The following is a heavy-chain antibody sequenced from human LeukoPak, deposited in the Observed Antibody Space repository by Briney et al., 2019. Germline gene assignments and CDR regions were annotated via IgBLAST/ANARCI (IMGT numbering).Heavy chain of an antibody. D-gene: IGHD3-22*01. V-gene: IGHV4-4*07. CDR3: ARGSYYYDSSGYYYDYFDY. CDR2: IYTSGST. CDR1: GGSISSYY. J-gene: IGHJ4*02. Sequence: SETLSLTCTVYGGSISSYYWSWIRQPAGKGLEWIGRIYTSGSTNYNPSLKSRVTMSVDTSKNQFSLKLSSVTAADTTVYYCARGSYYYDSSGYYYDYFDYWGQGTLVTVSS.